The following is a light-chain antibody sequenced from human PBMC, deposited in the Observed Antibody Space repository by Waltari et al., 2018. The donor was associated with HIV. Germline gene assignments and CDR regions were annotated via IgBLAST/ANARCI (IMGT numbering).Light chain of an antibody. J-gene: IGLJ2*01. CDR2: EVS. CDR3: SSYGGSANLL. V-gene: IGLV2-8*01. Sequence: QSALTQPPSASGSPGQSVTISCTGTSSDIGGYTYVSWYQQYPGKAHKLMIYEVSKLPSGVPDRFSGSKSANTASLTVSGLQAEDEADYYCSSYGGSANLLFGGGTKLTVL. CDR1: SSDIGGYTY.